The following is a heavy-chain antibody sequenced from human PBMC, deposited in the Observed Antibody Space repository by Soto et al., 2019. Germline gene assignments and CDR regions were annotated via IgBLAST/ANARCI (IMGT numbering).Heavy chain of an antibody. CDR3: AKVKWPHGDDAFDI. D-gene: IGHD5-12*01. CDR1: GFTFSSYG. J-gene: IGHJ3*02. CDR2: ISYDGSNK. Sequence: PGGSLRLSCAASGFTFSSYGMHWVRQAPGKGLEWVAVISYDGSNKYYADSVKGRFTISRDNSKNTLYLQMNSLRAEDTAVYYCAKVKWPHGDDAFDIWGQGTMVTVSS. V-gene: IGHV3-30*18.